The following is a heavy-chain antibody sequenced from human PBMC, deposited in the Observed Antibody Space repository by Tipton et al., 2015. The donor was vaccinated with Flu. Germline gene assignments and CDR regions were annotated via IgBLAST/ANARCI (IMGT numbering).Heavy chain of an antibody. D-gene: IGHD6-6*01. CDR1: GDSMRRDYF. J-gene: IGHJ4*02. V-gene: IGHV4-38-2*02. CDR2: IHYSGSP. Sequence: TLSLTCTVSGDSMRRDYFWGWIRQAPGKGLEWIGNIHYSGSPHYNPSLKSRVTISIDTSKHQFSLRLRSVTATDTAVYYCARHQSSSLLPFDYWDQGTLVTVSS. CDR3: ARHQSSSLLPFDY.